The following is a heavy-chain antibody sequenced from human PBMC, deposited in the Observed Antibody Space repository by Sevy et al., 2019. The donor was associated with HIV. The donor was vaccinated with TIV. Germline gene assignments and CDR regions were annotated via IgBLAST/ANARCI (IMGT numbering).Heavy chain of an antibody. Sequence: GGSLRLSCAASGFTFSSYGLNWVRQAPGKGLEWVANIKQDGSERYYVDSVKGRLTISRDNAKNSLYLQMNSLRAEDTAVYYCARGSFCSSASCYSGGYHYWGQGTLVTVSS. CDR3: ARGSFCSSASCYSGGYHY. D-gene: IGHD2-2*01. CDR1: GFTFSSYG. V-gene: IGHV3-7*01. CDR2: IKQDGSER. J-gene: IGHJ4*02.